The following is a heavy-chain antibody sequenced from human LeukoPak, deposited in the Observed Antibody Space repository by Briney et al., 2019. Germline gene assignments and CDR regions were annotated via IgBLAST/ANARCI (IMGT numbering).Heavy chain of an antibody. J-gene: IGHJ4*02. CDR2: IKPDGSEK. Sequence: GGSLRLSCAASGFMFSSNWMSWVRQAPGRGLEWVANIKPDGSEKHFVDSVEGRFTISRNNAKNSLYLQMNSLRAEDTAVYYCARDVMDYWGQGTLVTVSS. CDR3: ARDVMDY. D-gene: IGHD3-16*01. V-gene: IGHV3-7*05. CDR1: GFMFSSNW.